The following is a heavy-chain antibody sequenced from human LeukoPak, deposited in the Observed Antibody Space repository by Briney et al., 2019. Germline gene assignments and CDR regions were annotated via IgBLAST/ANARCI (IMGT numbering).Heavy chain of an antibody. CDR3: ARQGPVAGHFDY. V-gene: IGHV4-59*08. D-gene: IGHD6-19*01. CDR2: IYYSGST. J-gene: IGHJ4*02. Sequence: ETSETLSPTCTVSGGSISSYYWSWIRQPPGKGLEWIGYIYYSGSTNYNPSLKSRVTISVDTSKNQFSLKLSSVTAADTAVYYCARQGPVAGHFDYWGQGTLVTVSS. CDR1: GGSISSYY.